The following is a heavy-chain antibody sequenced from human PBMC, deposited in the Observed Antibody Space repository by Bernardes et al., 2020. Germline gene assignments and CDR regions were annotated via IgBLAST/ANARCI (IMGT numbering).Heavy chain of an antibody. Sequence: GGSLRLSCAASGFTFSNYAMSWVRQAPGKGLEWVSTISGSGGNTYSADSVKGRFTISRDNSKNTLYLQMNSLRAEDTALYYCAKDGPPQLEYCTNGVCYSDCWGQGTLVTVSS. V-gene: IGHV3-23*01. CDR3: AKDGPPQLEYCTNGVCYSDC. CDR2: ISGSGGNT. CDR1: GFTFSNYA. J-gene: IGHJ4*02. D-gene: IGHD2-8*01.